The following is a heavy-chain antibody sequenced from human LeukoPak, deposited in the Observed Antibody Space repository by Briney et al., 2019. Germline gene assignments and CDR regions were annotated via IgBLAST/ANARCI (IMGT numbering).Heavy chain of an antibody. CDR2: IYASGGT. D-gene: IGHD2-2*01. Sequence: PSETLSLTCTVSGGSISSYHWSWIRQPAGKGLEWIGRIYASGGTNYNPSLKSRLTISVDKSKNQFSLRLSSVTAADTAVYYCARSVGYCSSASCYVNWFDPWGQGTLVTVSS. V-gene: IGHV4-4*07. CDR3: ARSVGYCSSASCYVNWFDP. CDR1: GGSISSYH. J-gene: IGHJ5*02.